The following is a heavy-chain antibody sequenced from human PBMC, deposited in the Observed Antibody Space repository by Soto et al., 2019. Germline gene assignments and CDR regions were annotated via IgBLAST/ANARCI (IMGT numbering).Heavy chain of an antibody. CDR3: AHRVLRTVFGLVTTTVIYFDF. V-gene: IGHV2-5*02. J-gene: IGHJ4*02. Sequence: KESGPTVVRLTETLTLTGRFSGFSLTTSGVGVGWIRQSPGKAPEWLALIYWDDDKRYSASLKSRLTITKDTSKNQVVLTVSDLDPTDTATYYCAHRVLRTVFGLVTTTVIYFDFWGQGTPVAVSS. CDR2: IYWDDDK. D-gene: IGHD3-3*01. CDR1: GFSLTTSGVG.